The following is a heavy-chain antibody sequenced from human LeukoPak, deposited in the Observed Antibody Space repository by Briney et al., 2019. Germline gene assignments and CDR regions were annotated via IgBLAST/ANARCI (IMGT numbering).Heavy chain of an antibody. CDR1: GFTFSSYG. D-gene: IGHD3-10*01. V-gene: IGHV3-30*02. Sequence: PGGSLRLSCAASGFTFSSYGMHWVRQAPGKGLEWVAFIRYDGSNKYYADSVKGRFTISRDNSKNTLYLQMNSLRAEDTAVYYCAREPDYYGSGSYPYFDYRGQGTLVTVSS. CDR2: IRYDGSNK. CDR3: AREPDYYGSGSYPYFDY. J-gene: IGHJ4*02.